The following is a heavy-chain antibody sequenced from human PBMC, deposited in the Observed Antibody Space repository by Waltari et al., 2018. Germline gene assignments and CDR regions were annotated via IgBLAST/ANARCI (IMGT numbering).Heavy chain of an antibody. CDR3: ARIATLTPAV. V-gene: IGHV1-18*01. Sequence: QVHLAQSGPELKKPGASVKVSCKASGYLFTTYGIIWVRQAPGQGLQWMGWINPYNGNTNYAQNLQGRVTMTTDTSATTAYLDLKSLRSDDTAVYYCARIATLTPAVWGQGTTVIVS. J-gene: IGHJ6*02. CDR2: INPYNGNT. CDR1: GYLFTTYG.